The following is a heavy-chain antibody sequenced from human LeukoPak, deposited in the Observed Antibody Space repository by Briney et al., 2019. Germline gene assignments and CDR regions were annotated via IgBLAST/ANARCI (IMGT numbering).Heavy chain of an antibody. CDR3: AKDMAAYYYASGNIDY. V-gene: IGHV3-43D*03. D-gene: IGHD3-10*01. CDR2: ISWDGGGT. J-gene: IGHJ4*02. CDR1: GFTFSSYA. Sequence: GGSLRLSCAASGFTFSSYAMNWVRQAPGKGLEWVSLISWDGGGTYYADTVKGRFTISRGNSKNSLYLQMNSLRAEDTALYYCAKDMAAYYYASGNIDYWGQGTLVTVSS.